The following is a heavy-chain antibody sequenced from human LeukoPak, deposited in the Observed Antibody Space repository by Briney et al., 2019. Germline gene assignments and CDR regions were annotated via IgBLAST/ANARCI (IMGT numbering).Heavy chain of an antibody. Sequence: PGGSLRLSCAASGFTFSSYAMTWVRQAPGKGLEWVSAISGSGGGTYYADSVMGRITISRDNSKNTLYLQFNSLGAEDTAVYYCAKDYLRRPHPWGQGTLVTVSS. CDR1: GFTFSSYA. D-gene: IGHD1-1*01. CDR3: AKDYLRRPHP. V-gene: IGHV3-23*01. CDR2: ISGSGGGT. J-gene: IGHJ5*02.